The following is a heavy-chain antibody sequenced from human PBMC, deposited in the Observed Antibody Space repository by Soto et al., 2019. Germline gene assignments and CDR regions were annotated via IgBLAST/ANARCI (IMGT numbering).Heavy chain of an antibody. J-gene: IGHJ6*03. CDR1: GFTFSSYG. V-gene: IGHV3-33*01. D-gene: IGHD2-2*01. CDR2: IWYDGSNK. Sequence: GGSLRLSCAACGFTFSSYGMHCVRLAPGKGLEWVAVIWYDGSNKYYADSVKGRFTISRDNSKNTLYLQMNSLRAEDTAVYYCARDIECSSTSCYYHYMDVWGKGTTVTVSS. CDR3: ARDIECSSTSCYYHYMDV.